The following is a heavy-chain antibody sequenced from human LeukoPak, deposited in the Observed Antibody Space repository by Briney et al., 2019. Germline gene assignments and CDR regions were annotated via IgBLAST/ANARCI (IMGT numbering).Heavy chain of an antibody. J-gene: IGHJ4*02. CDR3: AKDLVRYSSSWYGGDY. Sequence: PGGSLRLSCAASGFIFSSYVMSWVRQAPGEGLEWVSSISGSGDITYYADSVKGRFTISRDNSRNMVYLQMNRLRAEDTAVYYCAKDLVRYSSSWYGGDYWGQGTLVTVSS. V-gene: IGHV3-23*01. CDR1: GFIFSSYV. D-gene: IGHD6-13*01. CDR2: ISGSGDIT.